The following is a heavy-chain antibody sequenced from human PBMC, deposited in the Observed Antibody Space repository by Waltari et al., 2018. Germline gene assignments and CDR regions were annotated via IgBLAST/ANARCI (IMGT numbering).Heavy chain of an antibody. D-gene: IGHD6-13*01. Sequence: EVQLVESGGGLIQPGGSLRLSCAASGFTVSTNYMSWVRQAPGRGLEWGAVIYSGGSTYYADSVKCRFTISRDNSKNTLYLQMNSRRAEDTAVYYCATGYSSSWYGGNLGYWGQGTLVTVSS. CDR2: IYSGGST. CDR3: ATGYSSSWYGGNLGY. CDR1: GFTVSTNY. V-gene: IGHV3-53*01. J-gene: IGHJ4*02.